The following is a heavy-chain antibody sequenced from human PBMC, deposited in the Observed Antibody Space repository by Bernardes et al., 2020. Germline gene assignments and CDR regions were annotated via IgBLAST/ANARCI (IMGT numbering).Heavy chain of an antibody. V-gene: IGHV3-23*01. CDR3: APRGNHVLREEY. CDR1: GFIFSSYA. Sequence: GGSLRLSCVASGFIFSSYAMKWVRQAPGKGLEWVSDISASGSTTYYADSVKGRFTISRDNSENRLFLQMNSLRPEDTAVYYCAPRGNHVLREEYWGQGTLVTVSS. J-gene: IGHJ4*02. CDR2: ISASGSTT. D-gene: IGHD3-3*01.